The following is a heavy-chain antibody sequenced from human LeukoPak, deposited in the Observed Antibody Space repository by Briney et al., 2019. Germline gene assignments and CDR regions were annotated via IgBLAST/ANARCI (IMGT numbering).Heavy chain of an antibody. D-gene: IGHD6-19*01. Sequence: PGGSLRLSCAASGFTFSSYWMSWVRQAPGKGLEWVANIKQDGSEKYYVDSVKGRFTISRDNAKNSLYLQMNSLRAEGTAVYYCASHSSGWQYGNFDYWGQRTLVTVSS. CDR1: GFTFSSYW. J-gene: IGHJ4*02. CDR3: ASHSSGWQYGNFDY. V-gene: IGHV3-7*01. CDR2: IKQDGSEK.